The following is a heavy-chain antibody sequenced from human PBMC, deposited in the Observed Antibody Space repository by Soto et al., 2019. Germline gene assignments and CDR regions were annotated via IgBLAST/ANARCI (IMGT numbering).Heavy chain of an antibody. V-gene: IGHV5-51*01. CDR3: ARWPGITGISDPFDY. CDR2: IYPGDSDT. J-gene: IGHJ4*02. Sequence: PGESLKISCKGSGYSFPGYWIGWVRQMPGRGPEWMGVIYPGDSDTRYSPSFQGQVTISADKSISTAYLQWSSPKASDTTMYYCARWPGITGISDPFDYWGQGTLVTVSS. CDR1: GYSFPGYW. D-gene: IGHD1-20*01.